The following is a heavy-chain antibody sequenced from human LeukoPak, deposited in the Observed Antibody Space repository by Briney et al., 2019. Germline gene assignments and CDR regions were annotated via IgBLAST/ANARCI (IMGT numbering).Heavy chain of an antibody. CDR1: GGTFSSYA. V-gene: IGHV1-69*04. CDR2: IIPILGIA. CDR3: ARDQSFSSGDTGS. Sequence: SVKVSCKASGGTFSSYAISWVRQAPGQGLEWMGRIIPILGIANYAQKFQGRVTITADKSTSTAYMELSSLRSEDTAVYYCARDQSFSSGDTGSWGQGTLVTVSS. D-gene: IGHD6-19*01. J-gene: IGHJ5*02.